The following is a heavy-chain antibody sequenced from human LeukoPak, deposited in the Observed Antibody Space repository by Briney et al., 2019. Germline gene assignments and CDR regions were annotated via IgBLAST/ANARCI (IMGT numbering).Heavy chain of an antibody. CDR1: GYTFTIYD. Sequence: ASVKVSCKTSGYTFTIYDINWVRQASGQGLEWMGWMNPNSGNTGYAQKFRGRVTITRNTSISTAYMELSSLRSEDPAVYYCARGSSSSSNWFAPWGQGTLVTVSS. D-gene: IGHD6-13*01. CDR2: MNPNSGNT. V-gene: IGHV1-8*01. J-gene: IGHJ5*02. CDR3: ARGSSSSSNWFAP.